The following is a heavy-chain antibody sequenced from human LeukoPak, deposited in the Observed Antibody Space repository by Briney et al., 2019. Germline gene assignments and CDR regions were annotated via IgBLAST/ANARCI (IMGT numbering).Heavy chain of an antibody. V-gene: IGHV3-66*01. J-gene: IGHJ5*02. CDR3: ARGGSSWYKTNWFDP. Sequence: GGSLRLSCAASGFTVSSNYMSWVRQAPGKGLEWVSVIYSGGSTYYADSVKGRFTISRDNSKNTLYLQMNSLRAEDTAVYYCARGGSSWYKTNWFDPWGQGTLVTVSS. CDR1: GFTVSSNY. D-gene: IGHD6-13*01. CDR2: IYSGGST.